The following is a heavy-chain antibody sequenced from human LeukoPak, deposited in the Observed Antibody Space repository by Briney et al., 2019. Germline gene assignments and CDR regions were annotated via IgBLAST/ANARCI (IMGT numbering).Heavy chain of an antibody. CDR1: GGSISSSNW. J-gene: IGHJ4*02. CDR3: AREGVEGKLDY. D-gene: IGHD2-21*01. CDR2: IYYSGST. V-gene: IGHV4-4*02. Sequence: SETLSLTCAVSGGSISSSNWWSWVRQPPGKGVEWIGGIYYSGSTYYNPSLKSRVTMSVDTSKNQFSLKLSSVTAADTAVYYCAREGVEGKLDYWGQGTLVTVSS.